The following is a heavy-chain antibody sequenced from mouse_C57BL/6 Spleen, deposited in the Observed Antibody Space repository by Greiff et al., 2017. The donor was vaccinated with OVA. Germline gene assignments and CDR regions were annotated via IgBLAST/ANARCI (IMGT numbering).Heavy chain of an antibody. D-gene: IGHD3-3*01. J-gene: IGHJ1*03. CDR3: ARAGDGWYFDV. V-gene: IGHV3-6*01. CDR2: ISYDGSN. CDR1: GYSITSGYY. Sequence: DVQLQESGPGLVKPSQSLSLTCSVTGYSITSGYYWNWIRQFPGNKLEWMGYISYDGSNNYNPSLKNRISITRDTSKNQFFLKLNSVTTEDTATYYCARAGDGWYFDVWGTGTTVTVSS.